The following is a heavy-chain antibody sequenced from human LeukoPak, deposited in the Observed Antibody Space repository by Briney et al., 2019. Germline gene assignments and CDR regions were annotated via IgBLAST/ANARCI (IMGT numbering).Heavy chain of an antibody. CDR1: GFPFSGFS. CDR3: AKQSYARSLGE. V-gene: IGHV3-23*01. Sequence: QTGGSLRLSCATSGFPFSGFSMTWVRQAPGKGLEWISTTNSGGSSTDYAESVKGRFTISRDNSKNTLYLQMSSLRVEDTAMYYCAKQSYARSLGEGGPGTLVTVSS. D-gene: IGHD2-8*01. CDR2: TNSGGSST. J-gene: IGHJ4*02.